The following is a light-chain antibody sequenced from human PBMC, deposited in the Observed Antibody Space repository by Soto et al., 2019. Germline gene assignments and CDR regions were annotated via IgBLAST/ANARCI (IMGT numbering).Light chain of an antibody. CDR1: SSDVGGYNY. V-gene: IGLV2-14*03. J-gene: IGLJ3*02. CDR3: TSYTNRYTWV. Sequence: QSALTQPASVSGSPGQSITISCTGTSSDVGGYNYVSWYQQHPGKAPKLLIYDVTNRPSGLSNRFSGSKSGNTASLTISGLQAEDEADYYCTSYTNRYTWVFGGGTKVTVL. CDR2: DVT.